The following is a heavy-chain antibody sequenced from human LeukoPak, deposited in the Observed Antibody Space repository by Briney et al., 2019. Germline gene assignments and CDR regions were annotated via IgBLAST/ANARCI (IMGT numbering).Heavy chain of an antibody. CDR3: ARRLSSSSWIDAFDI. CDR2: INPNSGGT. D-gene: IGHD6-13*01. J-gene: IGHJ3*02. CDR1: GYTFTGYY. Sequence: VASVKVSCKASGYTFTGYYMHWVRQAPGQGLEWMGWINPNSGGTNYAQKFQGRVTMTRDTSISTAYMELSRLRSDDTAVYYCARRLSSSSWIDAFDIWGQGTMVTVSS. V-gene: IGHV1-2*02.